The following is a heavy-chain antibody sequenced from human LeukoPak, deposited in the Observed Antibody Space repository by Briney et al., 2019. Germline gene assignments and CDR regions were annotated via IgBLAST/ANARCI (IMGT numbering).Heavy chain of an antibody. CDR2: IRYDGSNK. CDR1: GFTFSSYG. CDR3: AKIRVVAATSDAFDI. V-gene: IGHV3-30*02. J-gene: IGHJ3*02. Sequence: GSLRLSCAASGFTFSSYGMHWIRQAPGKGLEWVAFIRYDGSNKYYADSVKGRFTISRDNSKNTLYLQMNSLRAEDTAVYYCAKIRVVAATSDAFDIWGQGTMVTVSS. D-gene: IGHD2-15*01.